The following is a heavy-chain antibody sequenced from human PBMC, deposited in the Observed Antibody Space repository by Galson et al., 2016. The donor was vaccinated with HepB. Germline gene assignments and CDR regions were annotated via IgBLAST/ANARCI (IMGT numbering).Heavy chain of an antibody. V-gene: IGHV3-23*01. CDR1: GFASSTYA. J-gene: IGHJ4*02. CDR3: ATNGPQLYLHWLNSFDY. D-gene: IGHD3-9*01. CDR2: TSATGSSQ. Sequence: SPRLSCAASGFASSTYAMSWVREAPGKGLEWVSATSATGSSQYYADSVKGRFTIPKRNSKNTLYLQMNGLRTEDTSIYYCATNGPQLYLHWLNSFDYWGQGTLVTVSS.